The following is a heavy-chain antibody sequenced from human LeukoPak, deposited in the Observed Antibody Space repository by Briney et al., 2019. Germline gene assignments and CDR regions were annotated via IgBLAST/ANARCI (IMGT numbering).Heavy chain of an antibody. CDR1: GFTFSSYE. Sequence: PGGSLRLSCAASGFTFSSYEMNWVRQAPGKGLEWVSYISSSGSTIYYADSVKGRFTISSDNAKNSLYLQMNSLRAEDTAVYYCAREAGITGTTNLDYWGQGTLVTVSS. V-gene: IGHV3-48*03. J-gene: IGHJ4*02. CDR2: ISSSGSTI. CDR3: AREAGITGTTNLDY. D-gene: IGHD1-20*01.